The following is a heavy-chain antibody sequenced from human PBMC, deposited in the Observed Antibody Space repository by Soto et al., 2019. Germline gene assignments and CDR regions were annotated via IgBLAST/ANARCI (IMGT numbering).Heavy chain of an antibody. D-gene: IGHD6-19*01. Sequence: SLRLSCAASGFTFSSYAMSWVRQAPGKGLEWVSAISGSGGSTYYADSVKGRFTISRDNSKNTLFLQMNSLRAEDTAVYYCAKKVAGSEPFQHWGQGTLVTVSS. J-gene: IGHJ1*01. V-gene: IGHV3-23*01. CDR2: ISGSGGST. CDR3: AKKVAGSEPFQH. CDR1: GFTFSSYA.